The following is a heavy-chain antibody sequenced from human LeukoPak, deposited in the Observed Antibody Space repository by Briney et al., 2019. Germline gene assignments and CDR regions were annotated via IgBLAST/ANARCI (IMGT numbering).Heavy chain of an antibody. CDR3: AREGVSGKWFGEHWYYYYYYGMDV. CDR1: GYTFTSYG. Sequence: ASVKVSCKASGYTFTSYGISWVRQAPGQGLEWMGWISAYNGNTNYAQKLQGRVTMTTDTSTSTAYMELRSLRSDDTAVYYCAREGVSGKWFGEHWYYYYYYGMDVWGQGTTVTVSS. D-gene: IGHD3-10*01. J-gene: IGHJ6*02. CDR2: ISAYNGNT. V-gene: IGHV1-18*01.